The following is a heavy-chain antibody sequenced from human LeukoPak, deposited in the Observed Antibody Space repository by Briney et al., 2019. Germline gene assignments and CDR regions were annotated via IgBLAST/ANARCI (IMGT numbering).Heavy chain of an antibody. CDR2: IYYSGST. Sequence: SETLSLTCTVSGGSISSSSYYWGWIRQPPGKGLEWIGSIYYSGSTYYNPFLKSRVTISVDTSKNQFSLKLSSVTAADTAVYYCARHLDWFDPWGQGTLVTVSS. CDR1: GGSISSSSYY. CDR3: ARHLDWFDP. V-gene: IGHV4-39*01. J-gene: IGHJ5*02.